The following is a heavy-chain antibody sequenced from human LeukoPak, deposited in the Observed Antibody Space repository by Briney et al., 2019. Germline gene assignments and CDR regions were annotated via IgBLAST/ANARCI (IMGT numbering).Heavy chain of an antibody. D-gene: IGHD1-26*01. Sequence: SETLSLTCAVYGGSFSGYYWSWIRQPPGKGLEWIGEINHSGSTNYNPSLKSRVTMSVDTSKNQFSLKLSSVTAADTAVYYCARDSGIIPEDAFDIWGQGTMVTVSS. J-gene: IGHJ3*02. CDR3: ARDSGIIPEDAFDI. V-gene: IGHV4-34*01. CDR2: INHSGST. CDR1: GGSFSGYY.